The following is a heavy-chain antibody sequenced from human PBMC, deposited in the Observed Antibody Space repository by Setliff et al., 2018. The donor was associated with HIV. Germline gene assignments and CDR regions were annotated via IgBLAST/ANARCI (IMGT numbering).Heavy chain of an antibody. CDR1: GFTFSNFA. V-gene: IGHV3-23*01. J-gene: IGHJ4*02. CDR2: IGGSGFGT. Sequence: HPGGSLRLSCTASGFTFSNFAITWVRQAPGKGLEWVSAIGGSGFGTYYADSVKGRFTIARDDSKNTVSLQMTNLGTGDTATYYCAKGGYGGAYYVAGYWGQGTLVTVSS. CDR3: AKGGYGGAYYVAGY. D-gene: IGHD5-18*01.